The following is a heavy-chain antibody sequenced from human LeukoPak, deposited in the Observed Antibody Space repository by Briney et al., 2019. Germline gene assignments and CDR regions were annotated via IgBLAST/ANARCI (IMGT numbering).Heavy chain of an antibody. CDR1: GGSIRSYY. J-gene: IGHJ4*02. Sequence: PSETLSLTCTVSGGSIRSYYWSWIRQPPGKGLEWIGYIYYSGSTNYNPSLKSRVTISVDTSKNQFSLKLSSVTAADTAVYYWARQGAGVPFDYWGRGTLVTVSS. CDR3: ARQGAGVPFDY. V-gene: IGHV4-59*08. CDR2: IYYSGST. D-gene: IGHD3-10*01.